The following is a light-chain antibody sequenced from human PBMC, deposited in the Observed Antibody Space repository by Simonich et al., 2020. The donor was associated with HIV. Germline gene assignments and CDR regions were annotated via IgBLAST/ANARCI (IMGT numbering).Light chain of an antibody. V-gene: IGLV6-57*03. Sequence: NFMLTQPHSLSESPGKTVTISCTRSSGSIASNYVQGYQPRPGSAPTTVIYEANQRPPGVPDRFSGSIDSSSNSASLTISGLKTEDEADYYCQSYDSSNHVVFGGGTDLTV. CDR3: QSYDSSNHVV. CDR1: SGSIASNY. J-gene: IGLJ2*01. CDR2: EAN.